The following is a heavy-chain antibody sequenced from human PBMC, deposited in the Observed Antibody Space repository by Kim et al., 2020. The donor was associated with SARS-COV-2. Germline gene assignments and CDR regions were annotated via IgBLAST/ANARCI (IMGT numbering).Heavy chain of an antibody. CDR3: ARDLPDITMVRGELAVAFDY. CDR1: GFTFSSYW. D-gene: IGHD3-10*01. V-gene: IGHV3-7*01. Sequence: GGSLRLSCAASGFTFSSYWMSWVRQAPGKGLEWVANIKQDGSEKYYVDSVKGRFTISRDNAKNSLYLQMNSLRAEDTAVYYCARDLPDITMVRGELAVAFDYWGQGTLVTVSS. J-gene: IGHJ4*02. CDR2: IKQDGSEK.